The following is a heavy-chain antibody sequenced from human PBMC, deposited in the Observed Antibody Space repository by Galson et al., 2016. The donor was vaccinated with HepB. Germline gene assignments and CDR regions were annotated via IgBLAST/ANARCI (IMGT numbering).Heavy chain of an antibody. V-gene: IGHV2-5*01. CDR3: AHEPRIGWYGGCYFAY. Sequence: PALVKPTQSLTLTCTFSGFSLSTSGVAVGWIRQPPGKALEWLALIYWNDEKRYSPSLKSRLTITKDTSKNQVVLTTTNMDPVDTSTYYCAHEPRIGWYGGCYFAYWGQGTLVTISS. J-gene: IGHJ4*02. CDR1: GFSLSTSGVA. CDR2: IYWNDEK. D-gene: IGHD6-19*01.